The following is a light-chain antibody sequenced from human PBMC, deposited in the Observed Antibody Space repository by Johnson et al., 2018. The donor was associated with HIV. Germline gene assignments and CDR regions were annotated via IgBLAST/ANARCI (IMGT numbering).Light chain of an antibody. CDR3: GTWDSSLSVYV. Sequence: HSVLTQPPSVSAAPGQKVTISCSGSSSNIGNNYVSWYQQFPGTAPKLLIYENNKRPSGIPDRFSGSKSGTSATLGITGLQTGDEADYYCGTWDSSLSVYVFGNGTKVTV. J-gene: IGLJ1*01. CDR2: ENN. V-gene: IGLV1-51*02. CDR1: SSNIGNNY.